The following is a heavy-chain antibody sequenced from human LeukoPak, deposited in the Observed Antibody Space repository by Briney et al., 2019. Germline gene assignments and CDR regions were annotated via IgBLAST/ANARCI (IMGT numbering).Heavy chain of an antibody. D-gene: IGHD3-22*01. V-gene: IGHV4-30-4*01. CDR1: GGSFSGYY. J-gene: IGHJ5*02. CDR3: ARPYYYDSRIDP. Sequence: SETLSLTCAVYGGSFSGYYWSWIRQPPGKGLEWIGYTYYSGSTYYNPSLKSRATISVDTSKNQFSLKLTSVTAADTAVYYCARPYYYDSRIDPWGQGTLVTVSS. CDR2: TYYSGST.